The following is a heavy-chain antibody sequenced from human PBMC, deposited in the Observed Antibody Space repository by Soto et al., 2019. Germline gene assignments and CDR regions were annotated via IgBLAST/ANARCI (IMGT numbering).Heavy chain of an antibody. D-gene: IGHD2-15*01. CDR3: ARDLGGYCSGGSCYGAFDI. J-gene: IGHJ3*02. CDR2: IIPIFGTA. V-gene: IGHV1-69*13. CDR1: GGTFSSYA. Sequence: SVKVSCKASGGTFSSYAISWVRQAPGQGLEWMGGIIPIFGTANYAQKFQGRVTITADESTSTAYMELSSLRSEDTAVYYCARDLGGYCSGGSCYGAFDIWGQGTMVTVSS.